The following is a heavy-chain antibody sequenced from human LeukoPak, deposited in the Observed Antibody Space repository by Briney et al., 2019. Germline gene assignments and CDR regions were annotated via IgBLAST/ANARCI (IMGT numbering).Heavy chain of an antibody. Sequence: PVGSLRLSCAASLFTFSSHWMRWVRQAPGKGLEWVANIKEDGSEKYYVDSVKGRFTVFRDNAKKSLYLQMNSLRDEDTAVYYCATPRRFDYWGQGNLVTVSS. CDR2: IKEDGSEK. CDR1: LFTFSSHW. J-gene: IGHJ4*02. V-gene: IGHV3-7*05. CDR3: ATPRRFDY.